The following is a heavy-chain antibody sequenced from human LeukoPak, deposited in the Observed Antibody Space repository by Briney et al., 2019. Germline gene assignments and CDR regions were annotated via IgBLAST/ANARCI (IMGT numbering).Heavy chain of an antibody. V-gene: IGHV3-7*01. D-gene: IGHD3-22*01. CDR3: ARDPPYYDSSGYYYDY. Sequence: GGSLRLSCTASGFPFSVYWISWVRQAPGKGLEWVANIKGDGSVQDYVDSVKGRFTISRDNAKNSLYLQMNSLRAEDTAVYYCARDPPYYDSSGYYYDYWGQGTLVTVSS. CDR2: IKGDGSVQ. CDR1: GFPFSVYW. J-gene: IGHJ4*02.